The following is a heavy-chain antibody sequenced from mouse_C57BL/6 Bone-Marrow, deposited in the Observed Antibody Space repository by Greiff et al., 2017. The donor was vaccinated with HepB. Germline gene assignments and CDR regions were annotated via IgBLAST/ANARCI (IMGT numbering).Heavy chain of an antibody. J-gene: IGHJ2*01. CDR1: GFSLTSYA. Sequence: VKLMESGPGLVAPSQRLSITCTVSGFSLTSYAISWVRQPPGKGLEWLGVIWTGGGTNYNSALNSRLSISKDNSKSQVFLKMNSLQTDDTARYYCARTYYYGSSYYFDYWGQGTTLTVSS. D-gene: IGHD1-1*01. CDR2: IWTGGGT. CDR3: ARTYYYGSSYYFDY. V-gene: IGHV2-9-1*01.